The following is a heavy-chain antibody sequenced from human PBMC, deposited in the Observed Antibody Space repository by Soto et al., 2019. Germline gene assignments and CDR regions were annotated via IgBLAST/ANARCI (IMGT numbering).Heavy chain of an antibody. CDR1: GGSISSYY. CDR2: IYYSGST. CDR3: ARYIGDTASGWRMDV. Sequence: QVQLQESGPGLVKPSETLSLTCTVSGGSISSYYWSWIRQPPGKGLEWIGYIYYSGSTNYNPSLKSRVTIXXDXSXXQFSLKLSSVTAADTAVYYCARYIGDTASGWRMDVWGQGTTVTVSS. V-gene: IGHV4-59*08. D-gene: IGHD5-18*01. J-gene: IGHJ6*02.